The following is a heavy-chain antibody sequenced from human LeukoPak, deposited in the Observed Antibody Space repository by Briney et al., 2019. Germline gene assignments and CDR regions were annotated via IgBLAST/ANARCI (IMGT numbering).Heavy chain of an antibody. D-gene: IGHD1-1*01. CDR3: TGNWNGDY. Sequence: TGGSLRLSCAASGFTFSNYVMHWVRQAPGKGLEWVAFIRYDGSDESYADSVKGRFTISRDTSKNTLYLQMNSLRTEDTAVYYCTGNWNGDYWGQGTLVSVSS. CDR2: IRYDGSDE. CDR1: GFTFSNYV. J-gene: IGHJ4*02. V-gene: IGHV3-30*02.